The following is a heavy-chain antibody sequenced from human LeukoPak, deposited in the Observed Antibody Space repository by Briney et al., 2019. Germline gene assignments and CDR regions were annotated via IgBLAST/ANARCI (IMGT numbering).Heavy chain of an antibody. J-gene: IGHJ4*02. CDR2: IYSGGNT. V-gene: IGHV3-53*01. D-gene: IGHD3-22*01. CDR3: ARALLHYDGSGYYPLDY. CDR1: GFTVSSNY. Sequence: GGSLRLSCAASGFTVSSNYMSWVRQAPGKGLEWVSVIYSGGNTYYADSVKGRFTISRDNSKNTLYLQMNSLRAEDTAVYYCARALLHYDGSGYYPLDYWGQGTLVTVSS.